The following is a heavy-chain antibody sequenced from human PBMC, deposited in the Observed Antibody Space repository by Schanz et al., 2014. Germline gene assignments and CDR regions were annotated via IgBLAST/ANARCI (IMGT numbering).Heavy chain of an antibody. V-gene: IGHV4-4*07. CDR1: GGSINNYF. CDR2: IYSNGIS. Sequence: QVQVLQESGPGLVKPSETLSVTCTVSGGSINNYFWTWIRQPAGKGLEWIGRIYSNGISHYNPSLESRVTMSVDTSKNKFSLNLTPVTPADTAIYYCVRVKGEHSGHDYIVYWGQGIQVTVSP. J-gene: IGHJ4*02. CDR3: VRVKGEHSGHDYIVY. D-gene: IGHD5-12*01.